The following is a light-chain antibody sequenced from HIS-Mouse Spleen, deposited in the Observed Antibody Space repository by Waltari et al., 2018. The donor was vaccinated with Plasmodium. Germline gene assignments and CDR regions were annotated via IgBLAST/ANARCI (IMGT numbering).Light chain of an antibody. V-gene: IGLV2-11*01. CDR2: DVS. Sequence: QSALTQPRSVSGSPGQSVTISCTGTSSDVGGYNYVSWYQQHPGQAPKLMVYDVSKRPSGFPDRCSGSKSGNTASLTISGLQAEDEADYYCCSYAGSYTWVFGGGTKLTVL. CDR3: CSYAGSYTWV. J-gene: IGLJ2*01. CDR1: SSDVGGYNY.